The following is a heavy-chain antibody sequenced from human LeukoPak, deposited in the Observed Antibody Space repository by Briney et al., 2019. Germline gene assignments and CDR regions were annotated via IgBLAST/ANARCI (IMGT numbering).Heavy chain of an antibody. CDR3: AKGSSSGLVVNWFDP. V-gene: IGHV3-7*03. D-gene: IGHD6-19*01. Sequence: PGGSLRLSCAASGFTFSSYAMSWVRQAPGKGLEWVANLQQDGRGKYYVDSVKGRFTISRDNAKNSLYLQMNSLRAEDTALYYCAKGSSSGLVVNWFDPWGQGTLVTVSS. CDR2: LQQDGRGK. J-gene: IGHJ5*02. CDR1: GFTFSSYA.